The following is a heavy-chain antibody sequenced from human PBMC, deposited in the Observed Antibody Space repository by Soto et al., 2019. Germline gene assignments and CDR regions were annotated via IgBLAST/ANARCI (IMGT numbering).Heavy chain of an antibody. V-gene: IGHV4-4*02. CDR1: GGSISSSNW. D-gene: IGHD2-2*01. CDR3: ARAPLGYCSSTSCYPLDY. Sequence: PSETLSLTCAVSGGSISSSNWWSWVRQPPGKGLEWIGEIYHSGSTNYNPSLKSRVTISVDKSKNQFSLKLSSVTAADTAVYYCARAPLGYCSSTSCYPLDYWGQGTLVTVSS. CDR2: IYHSGST. J-gene: IGHJ4*02.